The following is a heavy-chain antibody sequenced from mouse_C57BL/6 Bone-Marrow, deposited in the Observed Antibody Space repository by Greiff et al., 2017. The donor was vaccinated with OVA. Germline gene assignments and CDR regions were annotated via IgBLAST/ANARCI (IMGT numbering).Heavy chain of an antibody. CDR3: APFLYAMDY. Sequence: EVQLQQSVAELVRPGASVKLSCTASGFNIKNPYMHWVKQRPEQGLEWIGRIDPANGNTKYAPKFQGKATITADTSSNTAYLQLSSLTSEDTAIYYCAPFLYAMDYWGQGTSVTVSS. J-gene: IGHJ4*01. CDR2: IDPANGNT. CDR1: GFNIKNPY. V-gene: IGHV14-3*01.